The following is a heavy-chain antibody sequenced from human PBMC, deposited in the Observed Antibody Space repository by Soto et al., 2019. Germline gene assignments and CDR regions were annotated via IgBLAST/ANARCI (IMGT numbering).Heavy chain of an antibody. D-gene: IGHD2-21*02. V-gene: IGHV3-30-3*01. CDR2: ISYDGSNK. CDR1: GFTFSSYA. Sequence: QVQLVESGGGVVQPGRSLRLSCAASGFTFSSYAMHWVRQAPGKGLEWVAVISYDGSNKYYADSEKGRFTISRDNSKNTLYLQMNSLRAEDTAVYYCARDRAYCGGDCYAFDIWGQGTMVTVSS. CDR3: ARDRAYCGGDCYAFDI. J-gene: IGHJ3*02.